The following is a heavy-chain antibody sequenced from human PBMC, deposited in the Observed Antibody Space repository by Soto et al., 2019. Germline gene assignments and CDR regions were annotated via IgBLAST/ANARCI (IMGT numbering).Heavy chain of an antibody. D-gene: IGHD3-16*01. CDR2: IDPSESYI. CDR3: ASPSRRAGYNDYYYGMDV. J-gene: IGHJ6*02. Sequence: GESLKISCQGSGYSFTSLWISWVRQMPGQGLEWMGKIDPSESYINYSPSFQGHVTISADKSISTAYLQWSSLKASDTAMYYCASPSRRAGYNDYYYGMDVWGQGTTVTVSS. V-gene: IGHV5-10-1*01. CDR1: GYSFTSLW.